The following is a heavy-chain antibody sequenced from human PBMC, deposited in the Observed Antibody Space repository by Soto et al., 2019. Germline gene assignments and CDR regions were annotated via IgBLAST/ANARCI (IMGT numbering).Heavy chain of an antibody. J-gene: IGHJ6*02. CDR1: GFTFSSYW. V-gene: IGHV3-74*01. D-gene: IGHD4-4*01. CDR3: ARGNYVLYYGMDV. Sequence: GSLRLSCAASGFTFSSYWMHWVRQAPGKGLVWVSRINSDGSSTSYADSVKGRFTISRDNAKNTLYLQMNSLRAEDTAVYYCARGNYVLYYGMDVWGQGTTVTVSS. CDR2: INSDGSST.